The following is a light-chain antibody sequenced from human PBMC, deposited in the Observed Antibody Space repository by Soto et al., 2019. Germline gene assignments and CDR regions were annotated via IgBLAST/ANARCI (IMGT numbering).Light chain of an antibody. CDR3: QQRSNWPRT. CDR2: DAS. J-gene: IGKJ1*01. CDR1: QSVNSY. V-gene: IGKV3-11*01. Sequence: EIVLTQSPATLSLSPGETATLSCRASQSVNSYLAWYQQKPGQAPRLLIYDASSRATGIPARFSGSGSGTDFTLTISSLEPEDFAVYYCQQRSNWPRTFGQGTKVDIK.